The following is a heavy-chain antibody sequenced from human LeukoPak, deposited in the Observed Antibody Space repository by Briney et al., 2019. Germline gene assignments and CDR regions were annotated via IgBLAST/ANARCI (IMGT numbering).Heavy chain of an antibody. CDR3: ARGGSFGELLSWFDP. Sequence: GASVKVSCKTSGYTFTGYYMHWVRQAPGQGLEWMGWINPNSGGTNYAQKFQGRVTMTRDTSISTAYMELSRLRSDDTAVYYCARGGSFGELLSWFDPWGQGTLVTVSS. V-gene: IGHV1-2*02. CDR2: INPNSGGT. D-gene: IGHD3-10*01. CDR1: GYTFTGYY. J-gene: IGHJ5*02.